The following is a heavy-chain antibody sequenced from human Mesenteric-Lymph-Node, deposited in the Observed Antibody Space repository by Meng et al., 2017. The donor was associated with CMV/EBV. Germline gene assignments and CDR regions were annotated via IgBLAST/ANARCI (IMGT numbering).Heavy chain of an antibody. Sequence: GESLKISCAASGFTFSSYGMHWVRQAPGKGLEWVSAISGSGGSTYYADSVKGRFTISRDNSKNTLYLQMNSLRAEDTAVYYCAKDDIVVVPAAWGQGTLVTVSS. V-gene: IGHV3-23*01. CDR3: AKDDIVVVPAA. CDR1: GFTFSSYG. CDR2: ISGSGGST. D-gene: IGHD2-2*01. J-gene: IGHJ4*02.